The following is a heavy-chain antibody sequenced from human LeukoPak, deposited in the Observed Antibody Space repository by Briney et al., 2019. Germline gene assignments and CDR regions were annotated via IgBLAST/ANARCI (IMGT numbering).Heavy chain of an antibody. D-gene: IGHD1-26*01. J-gene: IGHJ4*02. Sequence: SETLFLTCTVSSGSISNYYWSWIRQPPGKGLEWIGYIYYSGSTNYNPSLKSRVTISVDTSKNQFSLKLSSVTAADTAVYYCARGGSYYDYWGQGTLVTVSS. CDR3: ARGGSYYDY. CDR1: SGSISNYY. CDR2: IYYSGST. V-gene: IGHV4-59*01.